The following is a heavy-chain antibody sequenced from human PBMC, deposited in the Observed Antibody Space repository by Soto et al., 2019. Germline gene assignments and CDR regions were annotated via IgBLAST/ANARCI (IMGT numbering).Heavy chain of an antibody. V-gene: IGHV3-30*03. CDR2: ISYDGSTI. J-gene: IGHJ3*02. D-gene: IGHD3-22*01. CDR1: GFTFSSYG. Sequence: PGGSLRLSCAASGFTFSSYGMHWVRQAPGKGLEWVAVISYDGSTIYYADSVKGRFTISRDNAKNSLYLQMNSLRAEDTAVYYCAARTYYYDSSGYSDAFDIWGQGTMVTVSS. CDR3: AARTYYYDSSGYSDAFDI.